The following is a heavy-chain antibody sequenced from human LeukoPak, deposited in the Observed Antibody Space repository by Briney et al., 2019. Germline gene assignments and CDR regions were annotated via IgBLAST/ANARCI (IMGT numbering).Heavy chain of an antibody. Sequence: ASVKVSCKASGGTFSSYAISWVRQAPGQGLEWMGWINPNSGGTNYAQKFQGRVTMTRDTSISTAYMELSRLRSDDTAVYYCARPTVYYDSSGYGYVDAFDIWGQGTMVTVSS. D-gene: IGHD3-22*01. CDR2: INPNSGGT. CDR1: GGTFSSYA. CDR3: ARPTVYYDSSGYGYVDAFDI. J-gene: IGHJ3*02. V-gene: IGHV1-2*02.